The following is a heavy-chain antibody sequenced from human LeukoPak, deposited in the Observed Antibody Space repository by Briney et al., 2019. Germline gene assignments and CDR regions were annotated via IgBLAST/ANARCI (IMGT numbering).Heavy chain of an antibody. CDR1: GYTFTSYG. V-gene: IGHV1-18*01. J-gene: IGHJ4*02. Sequence: GASVKVSCKASGYTFTSYGISWVRQAPGQGLEWMGWINPYNGNTNYIQKLQGRVTMTTDSSTSTAYMELGSLRSDDTAVYYCARNDHVAYCSSTSCYKTFDYWGQGTLVTVSS. CDR2: INPYNGNT. CDR3: ARNDHVAYCSSTSCYKTFDY. D-gene: IGHD2-2*02.